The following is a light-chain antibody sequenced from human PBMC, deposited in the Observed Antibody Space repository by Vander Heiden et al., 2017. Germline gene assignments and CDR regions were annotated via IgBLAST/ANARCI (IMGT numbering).Light chain of an antibody. J-gene: IGKJ4*01. CDR2: AAS. CDR1: QGISSY. V-gene: IGKV1-9*01. CDR3: QQLNSYPLT. Sequence: IQFTQSPSSLSASVGDRVTITCRASQGISSYLAWYQQKPGKAPKLLIYAASTLQSGVPSRFSGSGSGTDFTLTISSLQPEDFATYYCQQLNSYPLTFGGGTKVEI.